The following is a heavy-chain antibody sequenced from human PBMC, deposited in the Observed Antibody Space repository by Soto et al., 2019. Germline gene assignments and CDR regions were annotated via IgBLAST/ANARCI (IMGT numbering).Heavy chain of an antibody. J-gene: IGHJ4*02. CDR1: GNSFSGSPR. V-gene: IGHV4-4*02. D-gene: IGHD2-2*01. Sequence: SETLSLTWAASGNSFSGSPRRSWLRLPPGKGLEAMGELSQPGTTNYAPSLKSRVAMSVDKPKNLVSLTLASVTAADTAVYYCGGVISSLDEYFDYWGQGTVVGVSS. CDR2: LSQPGTT. CDR3: GGVISSLDEYFDY.